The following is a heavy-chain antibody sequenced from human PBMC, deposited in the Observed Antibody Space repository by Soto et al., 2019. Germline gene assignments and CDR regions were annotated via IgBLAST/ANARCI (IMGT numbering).Heavy chain of an antibody. CDR2: IIPIFGTA. Sequence: QVQLVQSGAEVKKPGSSVKVSCKASGGTFSSYAISWVRQAPGQGLEWMGGIIPIFGTANYAQKFQGRVTITADEYTNTAYMALSSLRSEDTAVYYCAVTVTKHYGMDVWGQGTTVTVSS. D-gene: IGHD4-17*01. V-gene: IGHV1-69*01. CDR3: AVTVTKHYGMDV. CDR1: GGTFSSYA. J-gene: IGHJ6*02.